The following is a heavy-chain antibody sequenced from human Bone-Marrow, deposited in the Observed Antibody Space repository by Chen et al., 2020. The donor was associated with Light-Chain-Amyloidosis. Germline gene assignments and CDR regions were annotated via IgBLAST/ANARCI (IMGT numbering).Heavy chain of an antibody. J-gene: IGHJ4*02. Sequence: EVQLEQSGPEVKKPGESLKIPCKGLGYTFPNYWIGWVRQMPGKGLEWMGVIYPDDSDARYSPSFEGQVTISADKSITTAYLQWRSLKASDTAMYYCARRRDGYNFDYWGQGTLVTVSS. V-gene: IGHV5-51*01. CDR3: ARRRDGYNFDY. D-gene: IGHD5-12*01. CDR1: GYTFPNYW. CDR2: IYPDDSDA.